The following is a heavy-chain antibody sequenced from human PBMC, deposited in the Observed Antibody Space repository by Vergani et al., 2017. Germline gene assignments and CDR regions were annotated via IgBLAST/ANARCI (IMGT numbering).Heavy chain of an antibody. Sequence: QVQLQESGPGLVKPSQTLSLTCTVPGGSISSGSYYWSWIRQPAGKGLEWIGRISTSGSTNYNPSLKSRVTISLDTSKNQFSLKLNSLTAADTAVYYCARAAAAALDYWGQGTLVTVSS. CDR1: GGSISSGSYY. V-gene: IGHV4-61*02. CDR2: ISTSGST. CDR3: ARAAAAALDY. J-gene: IGHJ4*02. D-gene: IGHD6-13*01.